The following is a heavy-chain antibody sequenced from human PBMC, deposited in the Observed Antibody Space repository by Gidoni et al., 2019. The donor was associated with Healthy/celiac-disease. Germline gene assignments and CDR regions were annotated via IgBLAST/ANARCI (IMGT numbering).Heavy chain of an antibody. CDR1: GGYISSSSYY. J-gene: IGHJ6*02. V-gene: IGHV4-39*01. D-gene: IGHD3-22*01. CDR3: ARYDYYDSSGPGGVYGMDV. Sequence: QLQLQESCPGLVKPSVTLSLTCTVSGGYISSSSYYWGWIRQPPGKGLGWIGSSYYSGSTYSNPSLKSRVTISVDTSKNQFSLKLSSVTAADTAVYYCARYDYYDSSGPGGVYGMDVWGQGTTVTVSS. CDR2: SYYSGST.